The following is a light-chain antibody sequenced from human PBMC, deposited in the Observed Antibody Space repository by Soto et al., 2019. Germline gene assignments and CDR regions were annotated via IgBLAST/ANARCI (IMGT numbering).Light chain of an antibody. J-gene: IGLJ2*01. CDR2: QDS. V-gene: IGLV3-1*01. CDR1: KLGDKY. Sequence: SYELTQPPSVSVSPGQTASITCSGDKLGDKYAFWYQQKPGQSPVLVIYQDSKRPSGIPERFSGSNSGNTATLTISGTQAMDEDDYYCQAWDSSTVVFGGGTKLTVL. CDR3: QAWDSSTVV.